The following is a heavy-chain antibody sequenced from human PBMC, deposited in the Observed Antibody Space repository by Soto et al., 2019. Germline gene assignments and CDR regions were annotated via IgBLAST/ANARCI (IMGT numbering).Heavy chain of an antibody. CDR2: IYSGGST. Sequence: GSLRLSCAASGFTISSNYMSWVRQAPGKGLEWVSVIYSGGSTYYADSVKGRFTISRDNSKNTLYLQMNSLRAEDTAVYYCARDLRSYYYYYGMDVWGQGTTVTVSS. J-gene: IGHJ6*02. CDR3: ARDLRSYYYYYGMDV. CDR1: GFTISSNY. V-gene: IGHV3-66*01. D-gene: IGHD1-26*01.